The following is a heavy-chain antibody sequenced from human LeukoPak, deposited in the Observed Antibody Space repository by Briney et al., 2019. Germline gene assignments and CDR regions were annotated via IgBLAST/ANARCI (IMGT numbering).Heavy chain of an antibody. Sequence: GGSLRLSCAASGFTFSSYSMNWVRQAPGKGLEWVASISSSSSYIYYADSVKGRFTISRDNAKNSLYLQMNSLRAENTAVYYCATVATTFTRSWFDPWGQGTLVTVSS. V-gene: IGHV3-21*01. J-gene: IGHJ5*02. CDR1: GFTFSSYS. CDR2: ISSSSSYI. D-gene: IGHD2-15*01. CDR3: ATVATTFTRSWFDP.